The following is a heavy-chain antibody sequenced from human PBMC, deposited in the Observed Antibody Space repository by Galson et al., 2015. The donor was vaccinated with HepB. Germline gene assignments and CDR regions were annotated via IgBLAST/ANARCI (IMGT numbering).Heavy chain of an antibody. Sequence: PLRLSCAASHFIFSNYAMHWVRQAPGKGLEWVAVIWLDGSRKYYGDSVKGRFTISRDNSKNTLYLQMNRLRADDTALYYCASAYFDVLTGLNKYFDYWGQGTLVTVSS. CDR2: IWLDGSRK. CDR3: ASAYFDVLTGLNKYFDY. CDR1: HFIFSNYA. D-gene: IGHD3-9*01. J-gene: IGHJ4*02. V-gene: IGHV3-33*01.